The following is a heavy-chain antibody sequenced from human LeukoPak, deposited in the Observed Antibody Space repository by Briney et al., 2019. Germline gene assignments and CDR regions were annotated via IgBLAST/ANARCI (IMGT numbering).Heavy chain of an antibody. CDR1: GFTFSSYA. Sequence: GGSLRLSCAASGFTFSSYAMSWVRQAPGKGLEWVSRINSDESTTTYADSVKGRFTISRDNAKNSLYLQMNSLRGEDTAVYYCAGGGYSSGWYSSPDYWGQGTLVTVSS. J-gene: IGHJ4*02. CDR3: AGGGYSSGWYSSPDY. CDR2: INSDESTT. V-gene: IGHV3-74*01. D-gene: IGHD6-19*01.